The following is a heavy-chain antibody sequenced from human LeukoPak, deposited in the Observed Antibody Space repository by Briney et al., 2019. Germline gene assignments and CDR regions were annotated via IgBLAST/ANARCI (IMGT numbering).Heavy chain of an antibody. CDR1: GFPFSLYS. J-gene: IGHJ4*02. CDR3: AKKFPGNDDHFDH. D-gene: IGHD4-23*01. Sequence: GGSLRLSCAASGFPFSLYSMVWVRQAPGKGLEWVAYMSYHGVRTHYGDSVRGRFTISRDNSENTLRLQMDSLRPEDTAIYYCAKKFPGNDDHFDHWGQGTLVTVSS. V-gene: IGHV3-30*18. CDR2: MSYHGVRT.